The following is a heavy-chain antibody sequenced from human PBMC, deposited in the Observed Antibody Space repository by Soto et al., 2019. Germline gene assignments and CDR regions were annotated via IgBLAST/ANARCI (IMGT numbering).Heavy chain of an antibody. Sequence: SETLSLTCTVSGGSLSNFYWSWTRQPPGKGLERIGYIYYDGTTSYNPSLKSRVSMSVDTSRNQFSLKLTSVTAADTAVYYCARGGWSNDYWGPGTLVTVSS. D-gene: IGHD6-19*01. CDR2: IYYDGTT. J-gene: IGHJ4*02. CDR1: GGSLSNFY. CDR3: ARGGWSNDY. V-gene: IGHV4-59*01.